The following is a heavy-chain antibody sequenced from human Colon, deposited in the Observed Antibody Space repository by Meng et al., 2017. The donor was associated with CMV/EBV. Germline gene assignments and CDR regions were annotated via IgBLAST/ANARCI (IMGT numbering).Heavy chain of an antibody. J-gene: IGHJ4*02. CDR2: IKPSCGST. V-gene: IGHV1-46*01. CDR3: TRDIVL. CDR1: GIRCSTQD. Sequence: QEQLVQSGAEGKKPGASVKVSCQASGIRCSTQDINWVRQAPGQGLEWLGIIKPSCGSTGYAQKFQGRVTMTRDTSPSTVYMELSSLRSEDTAMYYCTRDIVLWGQGTLVTVSS. D-gene: IGHD2-15*01.